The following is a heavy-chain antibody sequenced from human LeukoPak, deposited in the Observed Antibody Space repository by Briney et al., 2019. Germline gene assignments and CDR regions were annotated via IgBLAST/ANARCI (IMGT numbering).Heavy chain of an antibody. Sequence: PSETLSLTCTVSGGSISSSSYYWGWIRQPPGKGLEWIGSIYYSGSTYYNPSLKSRVTISVDTSKNQLSLKLSSVTAADTAVYYCASPGQGYFDYWGQGTLVTVSS. CDR2: IYYSGST. CDR3: ASPGQGYFDY. J-gene: IGHJ4*02. CDR1: GGSISSSSYY. V-gene: IGHV4-39*01.